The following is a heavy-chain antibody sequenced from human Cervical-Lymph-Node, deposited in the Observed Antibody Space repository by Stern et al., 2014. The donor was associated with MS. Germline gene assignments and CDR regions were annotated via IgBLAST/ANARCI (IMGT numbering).Heavy chain of an antibody. CDR1: GYSFSTYW. V-gene: IGHV5-51*03. J-gene: IGHJ4*03. CDR3: ARPVGNGYFDF. CDR2: IYPGDSES. Sequence: EVQLVQSGAEVKKPGESLKISCKGAGYSFSTYWIGWVRQMPGKGLEWMAIIYPGDSESRYSPSFQGQVTISLDKSISTAYLQWRSLKASDTAMYYCARPVGNGYFDFWGQGTLVTVSS. D-gene: IGHD1-14*01.